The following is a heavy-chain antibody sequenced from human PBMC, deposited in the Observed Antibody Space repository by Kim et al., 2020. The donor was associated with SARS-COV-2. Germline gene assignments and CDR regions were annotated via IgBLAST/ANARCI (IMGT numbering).Heavy chain of an antibody. V-gene: IGHV1-18*01. CDR2: ISAYNVNT. J-gene: IGHJ6*02. CDR1: GYTFTNYG. CDR3: ARGSGGYSPGGQTRVYYHMDV. Sequence: ASVKVSCKASGYTFTNYGFTWVRQAPGQGPEGIALISAYNVNTHYAQKSQGRVTTTTDTSTTTDYMELRSLRSDDTAVYYCARGSGGYSPGGQTRVYYHMDVWGQGTTVTVSS. D-gene: IGHD2-15*01.